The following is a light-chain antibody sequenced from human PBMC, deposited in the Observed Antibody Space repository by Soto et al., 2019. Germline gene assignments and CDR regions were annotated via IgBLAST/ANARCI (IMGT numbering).Light chain of an antibody. V-gene: IGLV2-14*01. Sequence: QSALTQPASVSGSPGQSITISCTGTSSDVGGYHCVSWYQLLPGKAPKLILFEVSIRPSGVSYRFSGSKSGNTASLTISGLQAEDEADYFCSSYSISTAYLFGTGTKVTVL. CDR1: SSDVGGYHC. CDR2: EVS. CDR3: SSYSISTAYL. J-gene: IGLJ1*01.